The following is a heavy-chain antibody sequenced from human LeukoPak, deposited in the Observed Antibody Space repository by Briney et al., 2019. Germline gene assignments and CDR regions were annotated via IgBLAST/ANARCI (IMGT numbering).Heavy chain of an antibody. CDR1: GFTFSSYA. Sequence: GGSLRLSCAASGFTFSSYAMSWVRQAPGKGLEWVSAISGSGGSTYYADSVKGRFTISRDNSKNTLYLQMNSLRAEDTAVYYCAKDMVRGVITVTYYFDYWGQGTLVTVSS. CDR2: ISGSGGST. CDR3: AKDMVRGVITVTYYFDY. D-gene: IGHD3-10*01. V-gene: IGHV3-23*01. J-gene: IGHJ4*02.